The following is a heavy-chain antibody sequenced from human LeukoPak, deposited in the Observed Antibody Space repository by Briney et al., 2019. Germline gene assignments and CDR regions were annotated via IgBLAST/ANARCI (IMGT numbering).Heavy chain of an antibody. Sequence: SETLSLTCTVSGGSISSSSYYWGWIRQPPGKGLEWIGSIYYSGSTYYNPSLKSRVTISVDTSKNQFSLKLSSVTAADTAVYYCARDLDCSSTSCPFDYWGQGTLVTVSS. V-gene: IGHV4-39*02. CDR1: GGSISSSSYY. J-gene: IGHJ4*02. CDR2: IYYSGST. D-gene: IGHD2-2*01. CDR3: ARDLDCSSTSCPFDY.